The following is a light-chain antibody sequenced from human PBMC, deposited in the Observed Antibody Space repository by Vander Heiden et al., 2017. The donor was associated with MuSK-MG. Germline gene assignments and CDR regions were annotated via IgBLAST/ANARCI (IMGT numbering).Light chain of an antibody. CDR3: QQYFSYKT. CDR1: QSISSD. J-gene: IGKJ1*01. Sequence: DIQMTQSPTALSASAGDRVTITCRASQSISSDLAWYHQKPGKAPKLLIYEASCLESGVPSRFSGSGSGTEFTLTISSLQSDDSGIYYCQQYFSYKTFGRGTKVEI. V-gene: IGKV1-5*03. CDR2: EAS.